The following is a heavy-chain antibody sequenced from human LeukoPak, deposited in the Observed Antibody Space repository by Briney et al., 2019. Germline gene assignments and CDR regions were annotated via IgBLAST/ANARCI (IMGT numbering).Heavy chain of an antibody. CDR2: IYTTGTT. J-gene: IGHJ4*02. Sequence: PSETLSLTCTVSGDSITSYYWSWIRRSAEKGLEWIGRIYTTGTTNYNPSLKGRVTVSVDTSKNQFFLKLRSVTAADTAVYYCARDVGASNFDSWGQGVQVTVSS. CDR1: GDSITSYY. CDR3: ARDVGASNFDS. D-gene: IGHD1-26*01. V-gene: IGHV4-4*07.